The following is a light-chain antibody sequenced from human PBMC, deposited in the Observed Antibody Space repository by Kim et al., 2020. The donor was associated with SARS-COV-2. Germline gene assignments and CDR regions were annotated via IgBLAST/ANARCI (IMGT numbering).Light chain of an antibody. CDR1: SLRRYY. Sequence: ALGQTVRITCQGDSLRRYYASWYQQKPGQAPVLVINAENNRPSGIPDRFSGSRSGNTASLTITGAQAEDEADYYCNSRDSSGDYMIFGGGTQLTVL. V-gene: IGLV3-19*01. J-gene: IGLJ2*01. CDR2: AEN. CDR3: NSRDSSGDYMI.